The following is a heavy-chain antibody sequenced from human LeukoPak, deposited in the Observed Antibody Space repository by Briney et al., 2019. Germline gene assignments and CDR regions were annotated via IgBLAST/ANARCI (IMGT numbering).Heavy chain of an antibody. D-gene: IGHD3-9*01. CDR1: GGTFSSYA. J-gene: IGHJ4*02. Sequence: ASVKVSSKASGGTFSSYAISWVRQAPGQGLEWMGWINPNSGGTNYAQKFQGRVTMTRDTSISTAYMELSRLRSDDTAVYYCAIVLRYFVPFDYWGQGTLVTVSS. CDR2: INPNSGGT. V-gene: IGHV1-2*02. CDR3: AIVLRYFVPFDY.